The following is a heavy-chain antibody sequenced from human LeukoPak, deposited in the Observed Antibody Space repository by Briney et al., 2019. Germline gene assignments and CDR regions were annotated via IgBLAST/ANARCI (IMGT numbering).Heavy chain of an antibody. V-gene: IGHV1-2*02. Sequence: ASVKVSRKASVDTFTGHYVHWVRPAPGQGLGWMGWINPNSGGTNYAQKFQGRVTMTRDTTLSTAYMDLSRLRSDDTAVYYCARGAPYYDFWSGYYYYMDVWGKGTTVTVSS. CDR3: ARGAPYYDFWSGYYYYMDV. CDR1: VDTFTGHY. CDR2: INPNSGGT. D-gene: IGHD3-3*01. J-gene: IGHJ6*03.